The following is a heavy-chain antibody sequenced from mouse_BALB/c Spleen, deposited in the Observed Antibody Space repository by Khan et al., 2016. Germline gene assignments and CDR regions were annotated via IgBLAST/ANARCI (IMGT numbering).Heavy chain of an antibody. CDR3: ARYRYCYGGSRYDDD. J-gene: IGHJ1*01. Sequence: QIQLVQSGPELKRPGKTVKISCKASGYTFTNYGINWVKQAPGKGLKWMGWINTYSGESTYADVFTGRFAFSLETSANTAYLQINNLTNEATATYCCARYRYCYGGSRYDDDWGAGTTVSGSS. D-gene: IGHD1-1*01. CDR1: GYTFTNYG. CDR2: INTYSGES. V-gene: IGHV9-3-1*01.